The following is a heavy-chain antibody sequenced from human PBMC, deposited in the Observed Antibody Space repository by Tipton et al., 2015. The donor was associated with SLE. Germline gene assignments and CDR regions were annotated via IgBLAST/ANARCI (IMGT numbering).Heavy chain of an antibody. CDR2: IFYTGNT. Sequence: SLTCSVSGGSVGSRDSYWSWLRQHPGKGLEWIGDIFYTGNTHYNPSLRSRVTISLDTSANQFSLRMNSVTAADTAVYYCARLSAYYRVFDLWGQGTQVTVSS. CDR1: GGSVGSRDSY. D-gene: IGHD3-3*01. CDR3: ARLSAYYRVFDL. V-gene: IGHV4-31*03. J-gene: IGHJ4*02.